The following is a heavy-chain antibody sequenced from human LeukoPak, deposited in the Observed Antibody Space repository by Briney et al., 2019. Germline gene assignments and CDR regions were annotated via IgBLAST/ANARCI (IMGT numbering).Heavy chain of an antibody. CDR2: IYHSGTT. CDR1: GGSISSGGYS. Sequence: EASETLSLTCAVSGGSISSGGYSWSWIRQPPGKGLEWIGYIYHSGTTYYNPSLKSRVTISVDRSKNQFSLKLSSVTAADTAVYYCARVRGGYHHHGSGSLDYWGQGTLVTVSS. J-gene: IGHJ4*02. D-gene: IGHD3-10*01. CDR3: ARVRGGYHHHGSGSLDY. V-gene: IGHV4-30-2*01.